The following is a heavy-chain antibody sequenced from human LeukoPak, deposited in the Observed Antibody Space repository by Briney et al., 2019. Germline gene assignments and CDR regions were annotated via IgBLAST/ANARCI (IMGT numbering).Heavy chain of an antibody. Sequence: PSETLSLTCTVSGGSISSYYWSWIRQPPGKGLEWIGYIYYSESTNYNPSLESRVTISVDTSKNQFSLKLSSVTAADTAVYYCARDRVLTGTYYYDSSGPYDAFDIWGQGTMVTVSS. CDR2: IYYSEST. CDR3: ARDRVLTGTYYYDSSGPYDAFDI. J-gene: IGHJ3*02. V-gene: IGHV4-59*01. D-gene: IGHD3-22*01. CDR1: GGSISSYY.